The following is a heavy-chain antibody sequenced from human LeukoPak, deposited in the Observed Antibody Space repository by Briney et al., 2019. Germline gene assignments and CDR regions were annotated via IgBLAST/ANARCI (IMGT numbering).Heavy chain of an antibody. Sequence: GGSLRLSCAASGFTFSSYGMHSVRQAPGKGLEWAAVIWYDGSNKYYADSVKGRFTISRDNSKNTLYLQMNSLRAEDTAVYYCARFLAAAPYAFDIWGQGTMVTVSS. CDR3: ARFLAAAPYAFDI. J-gene: IGHJ3*02. D-gene: IGHD6-13*01. V-gene: IGHV3-33*01. CDR2: IWYDGSNK. CDR1: GFTFSSYG.